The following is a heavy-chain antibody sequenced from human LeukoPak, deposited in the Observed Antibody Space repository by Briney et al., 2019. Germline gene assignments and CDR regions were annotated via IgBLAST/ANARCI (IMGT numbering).Heavy chain of an antibody. CDR2: IYSGVT. CDR3: ARDSGTTGEVKFDP. J-gene: IGHJ5*02. Sequence: SETLSLTCTVSGGSINNYFLSWIRQPAGKGLEWIGRIYSGVTTYNPSLKSRVTMSADTSRNHVSLTLSSVTAADTAVYFCARDSGTTGEVKFDPWGQGTLVTVSS. V-gene: IGHV4-4*07. D-gene: IGHD3-10*01. CDR1: GGSINNYF.